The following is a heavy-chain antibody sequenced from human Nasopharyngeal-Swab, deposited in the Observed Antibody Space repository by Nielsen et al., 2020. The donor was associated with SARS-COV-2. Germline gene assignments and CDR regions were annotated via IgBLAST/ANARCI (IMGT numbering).Heavy chain of an antibody. Sequence: GGSLRLSCVASGFTFEDYAMHWVRQAPGKGLEWVSGMSWNSGTIGYADSVKGRFTISRDNAKNSLYLQMNSLRAEDTALYYCAKDIKYYYDSSAYKYWGQGTLVTVSS. CDR3: AKDIKYYYDSSAYKY. CDR2: MSWNSGTI. J-gene: IGHJ4*02. V-gene: IGHV3-9*01. D-gene: IGHD3-22*01. CDR1: GFTFEDYA.